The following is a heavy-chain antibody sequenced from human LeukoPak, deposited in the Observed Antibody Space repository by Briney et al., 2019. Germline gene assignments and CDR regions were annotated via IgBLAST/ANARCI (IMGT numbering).Heavy chain of an antibody. Sequence: ASVKVSCKAPGGTFSSYAISWVRQAPGQGLEWMGGIIPIFGTANYAQKFQGRVTITTDESTSTAYMELSSLRSEDTAVYYCARGGVEYSSSPNWFDPWGQGTLVTVSS. V-gene: IGHV1-69*05. CDR3: ARGGVEYSSSPNWFDP. D-gene: IGHD6-6*01. CDR1: GGTFSSYA. CDR2: IIPIFGTA. J-gene: IGHJ5*02.